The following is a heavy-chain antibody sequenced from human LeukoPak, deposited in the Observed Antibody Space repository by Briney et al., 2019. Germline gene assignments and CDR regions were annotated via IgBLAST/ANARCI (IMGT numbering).Heavy chain of an antibody. Sequence: QPGGSLRLSCAASGFTFSDCAMSWVRQAPGKGLEWVSAIGSDGNKHYSESVKGRFAISRDNSKNTLFLQMSSLRAEDTALYYCAKDLHYYVAMGVWGQGTTVTVSS. CDR3: AKDLHYYVAMGV. V-gene: IGHV3-23*01. CDR2: IGSDGNK. D-gene: IGHD3-10*02. J-gene: IGHJ6*02. CDR1: GFTFSDCA.